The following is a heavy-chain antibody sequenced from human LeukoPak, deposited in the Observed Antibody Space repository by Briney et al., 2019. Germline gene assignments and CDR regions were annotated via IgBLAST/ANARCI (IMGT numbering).Heavy chain of an antibody. J-gene: IGHJ4*02. CDR2: ISSSSYI. V-gene: IGHV3-21*01. D-gene: IGHD3-22*01. CDR3: ARDRNYYDSSGYFSELDY. Sequence: SGGSLRLSCAASGFTFSSYSMNWVRQAPGKGLEWVSSISSSSYIYYADSVKGRFTISRDNAKNSLYLQMNSLRAEDTAVYYCARDRNYYDSSGYFSELDYWGQGTLVTVSS. CDR1: GFTFSSYS.